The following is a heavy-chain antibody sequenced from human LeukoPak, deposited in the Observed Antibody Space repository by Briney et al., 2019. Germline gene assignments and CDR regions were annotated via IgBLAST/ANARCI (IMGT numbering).Heavy chain of an antibody. CDR2: IYYSGST. CDR3: ASSNSGYDYTSSYYYYYYMDV. V-gene: IGHV4-31*03. J-gene: IGHJ6*03. CDR1: GGSISSGGYY. Sequence: SETLSLTCTVSGGSISSGGYYWSWIRQHPGKGLEWIGYIYYSGSTYYNPSLKSRVTISVDTSKNQFSLKLSSVTAADTAVYYCASSNSGYDYTSSYYYYYYMDVWGKGTTVTVSS. D-gene: IGHD5-12*01.